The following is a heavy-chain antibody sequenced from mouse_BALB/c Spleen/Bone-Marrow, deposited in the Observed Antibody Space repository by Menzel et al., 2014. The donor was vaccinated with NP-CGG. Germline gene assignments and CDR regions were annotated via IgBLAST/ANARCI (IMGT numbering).Heavy chain of an antibody. V-gene: IGHV3-2*02. D-gene: IGHD1-3*01. CDR2: ITYSGNT. J-gene: IGHJ2*01. CDR3: ARSGNFFDY. CDR1: GYSITSDYA. Sequence: DVKLQESGPGLVKPSQSLSLTCTVTGYSITSDYAWNWIRQFPGNKLEWMGYITYSGNTTYNPSLKSRISFTRDTSKNQFFQQLISVTIEDTATYYCARSGNFFDYWGQGTTLTVSS.